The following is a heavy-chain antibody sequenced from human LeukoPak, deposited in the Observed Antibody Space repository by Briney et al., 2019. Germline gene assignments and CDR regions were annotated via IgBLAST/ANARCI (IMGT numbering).Heavy chain of an antibody. D-gene: IGHD4-23*01. CDR1: GYTFTDHY. V-gene: IGHV1-2*02. Sequence: GASVKVSCKASGYTFTDHYMHWVRQAPGQGLEWMGWINPNSGGTNYAQKFQGRVTMTRDTSITTAYMDLSSLRSDDTAVYYCARPRTTVLTPLNYWGQGALVTVSS. CDR3: ARPRTTVLTPLNY. J-gene: IGHJ4*02. CDR2: INPNSGGT.